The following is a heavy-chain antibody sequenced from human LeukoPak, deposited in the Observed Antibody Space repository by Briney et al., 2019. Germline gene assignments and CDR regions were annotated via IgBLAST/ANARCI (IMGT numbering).Heavy chain of an antibody. Sequence: SETLSLTCTVSGGSISSYYWSWIRQPPGKGLEWIGYIYYSGSTNYNPSLKSRVTISVDTSKNQFSLKLSSVTAADTAVYYCARLGKYYYGMDVWGQGATVTVSS. V-gene: IGHV4-59*08. CDR2: IYYSGST. J-gene: IGHJ6*02. CDR1: GGSISSYY. CDR3: ARLGKYYYGMDV.